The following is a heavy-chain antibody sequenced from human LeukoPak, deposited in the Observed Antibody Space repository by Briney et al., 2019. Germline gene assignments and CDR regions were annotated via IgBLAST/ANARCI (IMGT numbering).Heavy chain of an antibody. J-gene: IGHJ6*04. V-gene: IGHV1-69*05. D-gene: IGHD3-22*01. Sequence: SVKVSCKASGGTFSSYAISRVRQAPGQGLEWMGGIIPIFGTANYAQKFQGRVTITTDESTSTAYMELSSLRSEDTAVYYCARDGTYYYDSSGSYMDVWGKGTTVTVSS. CDR3: ARDGTYYYDSSGSYMDV. CDR2: IIPIFGTA. CDR1: GGTFSSYA.